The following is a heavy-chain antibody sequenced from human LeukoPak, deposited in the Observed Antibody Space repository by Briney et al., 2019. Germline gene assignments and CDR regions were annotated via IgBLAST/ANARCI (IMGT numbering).Heavy chain of an antibody. CDR1: GGSISSGGYY. J-gene: IGHJ4*02. Sequence: PSETLSLTCTVSGGSISSGGYYWSWIRQYPGKGLEWVGYIHYSGTTYHNPSLKSRLTISVDTSKNQFSLKLSSVTAADTAVYYCARSGLTATGEFDYWGQGTLVTVSS. CDR3: ARSGLTATGEFDY. V-gene: IGHV4-31*03. CDR2: IHYSGTT. D-gene: IGHD2-15*01.